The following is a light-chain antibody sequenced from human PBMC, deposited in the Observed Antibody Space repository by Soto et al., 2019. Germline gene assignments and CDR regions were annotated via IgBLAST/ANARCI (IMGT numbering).Light chain of an antibody. V-gene: IGKV3-15*01. CDR2: GAS. CDR3: QQYNNWPPCT. Sequence: EVVMTQSPATLSVSPGERATLSCRASQSVSINLAWYQHKPGQPLRLLIYGASTRATGVPARFSGSGSGTEFTLTISSLQSEDFATYYCQQYNNWPPCTFGQGTKLEIK. J-gene: IGKJ2*02. CDR1: QSVSIN.